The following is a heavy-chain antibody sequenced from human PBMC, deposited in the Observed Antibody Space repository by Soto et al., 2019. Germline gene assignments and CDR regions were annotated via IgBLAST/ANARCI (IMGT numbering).Heavy chain of an antibody. CDR3: ARRLGPYSSSWYGDYFDY. V-gene: IGHV4-34*01. J-gene: IGHJ4*02. Sequence: SETLSLTCAVYGGSFSGYYWSWIRQPPGKGLEWIGEINHSGSTNYNPSLKSRVTISVDTSKNQFSRKLSSVTAADTAVYYCARRLGPYSSSWYGDYFDYWGQGTLVTVSS. D-gene: IGHD6-13*01. CDR1: GGSFSGYY. CDR2: INHSGST.